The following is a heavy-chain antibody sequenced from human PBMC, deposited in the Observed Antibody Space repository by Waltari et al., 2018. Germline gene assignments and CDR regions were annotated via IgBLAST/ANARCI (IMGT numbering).Heavy chain of an antibody. CDR1: GGSISSSSYY. Sequence: QLQLQESGPGLVKPSETLSLTCTVSGGSISSSSYYWGWIRQPPGKGLEWIGSIYYSGSTYYNPSLKSRVTISVDTSKNQFSLKLSSVTAADTAVYYCARVGGNSNFDYWGQGTLVIVSS. J-gene: IGHJ4*02. CDR2: IYYSGST. D-gene: IGHD2-21*02. CDR3: ARVGGNSNFDY. V-gene: IGHV4-39*07.